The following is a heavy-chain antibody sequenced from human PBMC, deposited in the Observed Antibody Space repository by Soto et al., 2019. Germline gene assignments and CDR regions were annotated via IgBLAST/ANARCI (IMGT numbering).Heavy chain of an antibody. CDR2: INHLGSI. CDR1: GESLCIYF. Sequence: PSCSLSLTCVVSGESLCIYFWSGIRKPPGMALEWIGEINHLGSINYNPSLKSRVTMSVDTSKNQFSLTLNSVTAADTATYYCARGGISHWAYFYYMDVWDRGTTVTVSS. CDR3: ARGGISHWAYFYYMDV. D-gene: IGHD2-21*01. V-gene: IGHV4-34*01. J-gene: IGHJ6*03.